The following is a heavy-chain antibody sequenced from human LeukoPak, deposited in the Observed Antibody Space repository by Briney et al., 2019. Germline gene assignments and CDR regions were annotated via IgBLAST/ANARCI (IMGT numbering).Heavy chain of an antibody. CDR1: GGSISSYY. CDR3: ARDRVAAAGYNDYYYYGMDV. Sequence: PSETLSLTCTVSGGSISSYYWSWIRQPPGKGLEWIGYIYYSGSTDYNPSLKSRVTISVDTSKNQFSLKLSSVTAADTAVYYCARDRVAAAGYNDYYYYGMDVWGQGTTVTVSS. CDR2: IYYSGST. J-gene: IGHJ6*02. V-gene: IGHV4-59*12. D-gene: IGHD6-13*01.